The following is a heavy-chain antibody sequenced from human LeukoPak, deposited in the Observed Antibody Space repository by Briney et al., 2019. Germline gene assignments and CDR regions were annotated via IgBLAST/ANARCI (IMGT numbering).Heavy chain of an antibody. Sequence: SETLSLTCAVSGGSISSSNWWSWVRQPPGKGLEWIGEIYHSGSTYYNPSLKSRVTISVDTSKNQFSLKLSSVTAADTAVYYCAREGPYYDSWSGYYTQDNWFDPWGQGTLVTVSS. CDR3: AREGPYYDSWSGYYTQDNWFDP. CDR2: IYHSGST. V-gene: IGHV4-4*02. J-gene: IGHJ5*02. D-gene: IGHD3-3*01. CDR1: GGSISSSNW.